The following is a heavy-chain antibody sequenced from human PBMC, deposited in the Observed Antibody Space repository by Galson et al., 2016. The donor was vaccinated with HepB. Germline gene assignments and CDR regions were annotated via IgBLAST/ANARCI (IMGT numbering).Heavy chain of an antibody. V-gene: IGHV3-53*01. CDR3: AAEGAGGDWAFVF. CDR2: LYSCGPT. Sequence: SLRLSCAASGFTVTGNYVAWVRQAPGKGLEWVSVLYSCGPTYYAESVRGRSTISRDSSMNTPNLQMNSLRAEDTAVYYWAAEGAGGDWAFVFRGQGTLVTVSS. CDR1: GFTVTGNY. J-gene: IGHJ4*02. D-gene: IGHD2-21*02.